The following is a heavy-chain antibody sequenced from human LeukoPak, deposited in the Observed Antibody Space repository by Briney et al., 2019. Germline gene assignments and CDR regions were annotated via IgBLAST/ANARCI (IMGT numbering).Heavy chain of an antibody. CDR2: IYYSGST. CDR1: GGSISSSSYY. Sequence: SETLSLTCTVSGGSISSSSYYWGWIRQPPGKGLEWIGSIYYSGSTYYNPSLKSRVTISVDTSKNQFSLKLSSVTAADTAVYYCARDRLLFDYWGQGTLVTVSS. J-gene: IGHJ4*02. V-gene: IGHV4-39*07. CDR3: ARDRLLFDY.